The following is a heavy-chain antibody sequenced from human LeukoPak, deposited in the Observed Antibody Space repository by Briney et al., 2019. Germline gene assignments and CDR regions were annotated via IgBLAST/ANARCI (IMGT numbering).Heavy chain of an antibody. D-gene: IGHD3-10*01. CDR3: AKSPALWLEETGTAFDI. Sequence: GGSLRLSCVASGLTFSSHAMTWVRQTPEKGLEWVSGITGSGGSTYHAESVKGRFTISRDNSKNTLYLQMNSLRAEDTAVYYCAKSPALWLEETGTAFDIWGRGTMVTVSS. CDR1: GLTFSSHA. CDR2: ITGSGGST. V-gene: IGHV3-23*01. J-gene: IGHJ3*02.